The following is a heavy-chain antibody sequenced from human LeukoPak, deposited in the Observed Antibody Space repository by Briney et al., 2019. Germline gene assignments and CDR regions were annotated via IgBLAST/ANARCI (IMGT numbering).Heavy chain of an antibody. Sequence: SQTLSLTCTVSGGSISSGDYYWSWIRQPPGKGLEWIGSIYHSGSTYYNPSLKSRVTISVDTSKNQFSLKLSSVTAADTAVYYCARRGGYCSSTSCYGIDYWGQGALVTVSS. CDR3: ARRGGYCSSTSCYGIDY. D-gene: IGHD2-2*01. CDR2: IYHSGST. CDR1: GGSISSGDYY. V-gene: IGHV4-30-4*01. J-gene: IGHJ4*02.